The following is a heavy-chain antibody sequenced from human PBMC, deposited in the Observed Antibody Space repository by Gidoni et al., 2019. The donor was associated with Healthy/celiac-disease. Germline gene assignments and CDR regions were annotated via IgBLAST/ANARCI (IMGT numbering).Heavy chain of an antibody. Sequence: QVQLVESGGGVVQPGRSLRLSCAASGFTFSSYGMHWVRQAPGKGLGWVAVISYDGSNKYYADSVKGRFTISRDNSKNTLYLQMNSLRAEDTAVYYCAKDLLMVRGAPRYGGQGTLVTVSS. CDR3: AKDLLMVRGAPRY. CDR1: GFTFSSYG. J-gene: IGHJ4*02. V-gene: IGHV3-30*18. CDR2: ISYDGSNK. D-gene: IGHD3-10*01.